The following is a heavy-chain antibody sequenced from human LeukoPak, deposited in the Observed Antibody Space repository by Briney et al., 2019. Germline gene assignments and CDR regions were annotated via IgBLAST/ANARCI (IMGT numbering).Heavy chain of an antibody. V-gene: IGHV3-23*01. CDR3: AKRPSGSYRALDY. CDR1: GFTFSSYA. CDR2: ISGSAAGT. D-gene: IGHD1-26*01. J-gene: IGHJ4*02. Sequence: PGGSLRLSCAASGFTFSSYAMSWVRQAPGKGLEWVSGISGSAAGTYYADSVKGRFTISRDNSKNAVYLQMSSLRAEGTAVYYCAKRPSGSYRALDYWGQGTLVTVSS.